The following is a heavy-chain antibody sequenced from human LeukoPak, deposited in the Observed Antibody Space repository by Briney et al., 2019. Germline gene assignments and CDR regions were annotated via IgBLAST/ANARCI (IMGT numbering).Heavy chain of an antibody. V-gene: IGHV4-34*01. CDR1: GGSFSTNY. D-gene: IGHD2-15*01. CDR2: INHSGST. CDR3: ARFPCSGDSCYSGIRAFDI. Sequence: SETLSLTCAVYGGSFSTNYWNWIRQSPGEGLEWIGEINHSGSTNSNPSLKSRVTVLIDTSKNQFSLKLSSVTAADTGVYYCARFPCSGDSCYSGIRAFDIWGQGTMVIVSS. J-gene: IGHJ3*02.